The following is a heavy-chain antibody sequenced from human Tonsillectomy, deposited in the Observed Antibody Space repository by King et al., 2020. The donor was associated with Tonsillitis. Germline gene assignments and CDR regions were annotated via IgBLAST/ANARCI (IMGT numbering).Heavy chain of an antibody. CDR1: GFTFSTYG. D-gene: IGHD1-26*01. V-gene: IGHV3-33*01. CDR3: VRGPGSSVHKSAFDI. CDR2: IWHNGNDK. Sequence: VQLVESGGGVVQPGGSLRLSCAASGFTFSTYGMHWVRQAPGKGLEWVTIIWHNGNDKNYVDSVKGRFTISRDNSRNTVYLQMNSLKDEDTAMYYCVRGPGSSVHKSAFDIWGRGTMVTVSS. J-gene: IGHJ3*02.